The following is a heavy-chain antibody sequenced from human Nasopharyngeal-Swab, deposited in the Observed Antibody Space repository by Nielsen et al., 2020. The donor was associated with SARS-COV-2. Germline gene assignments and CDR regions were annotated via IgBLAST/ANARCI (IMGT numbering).Heavy chain of an antibody. Sequence: SETLSLTCSVSGGSISGYFLSWIRQPAGEGLEWIGRVYTSGSTNYNPSLKSRVTISIDMSKNQFSLELRSVTAADTAFYYCARRGTTKYGLDVWGHGTTVIVSS. V-gene: IGHV4-4*07. CDR1: GGSISGYF. CDR3: ARRGTTKYGLDV. CDR2: VYTSGST. J-gene: IGHJ6*01. D-gene: IGHD1-1*01.